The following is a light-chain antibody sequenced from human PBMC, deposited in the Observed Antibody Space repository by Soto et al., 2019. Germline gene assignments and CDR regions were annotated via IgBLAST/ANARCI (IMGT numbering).Light chain of an antibody. CDR2: DVS. Sequence: QSVLTQPHSVSGSPGQSATISCTGTSSDVGGYNRVSWYQQYPGKAPKLMIYDVSKRPSGVPGRFSGSKSGTTASLTISGFQPEDEADYYCCSYAGSYTYVFGSGTKVTVL. CDR3: CSYAGSYTYV. CDR1: SSDVGGYNR. J-gene: IGLJ1*01. V-gene: IGLV2-11*01.